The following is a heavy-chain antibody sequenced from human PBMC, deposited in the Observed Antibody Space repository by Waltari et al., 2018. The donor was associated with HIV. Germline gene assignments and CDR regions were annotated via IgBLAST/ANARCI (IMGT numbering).Heavy chain of an antibody. V-gene: IGHV3-9*01. Sequence: EVQLVASGGGLVQPGRSLRLSCAASGFTFDDYAMHWVRQAPGKGLEWVSGISWNSGNINYADSVKGRFTISRDNAKNSLYLQLNSLRAEDTALYYCAKDILYGSGSYIDDFYYVMDVWGQGTTVTVSS. CDR2: ISWNSGNI. CDR3: AKDILYGSGSYIDDFYYVMDV. CDR1: GFTFDDYA. J-gene: IGHJ6*02. D-gene: IGHD3-10*01.